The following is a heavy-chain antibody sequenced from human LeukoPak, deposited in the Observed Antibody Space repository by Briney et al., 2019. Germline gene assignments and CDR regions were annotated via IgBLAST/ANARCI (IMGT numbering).Heavy chain of an antibody. D-gene: IGHD5-24*01. V-gene: IGHV3-30*02. CDR1: AFSFSSYG. J-gene: IGHJ4*02. Sequence: GGSLRLSCAASAFSFSSYGLHWVRQAPGKGLEWVAFIRYDGSNKYYADSVKGRFTISRDNSKNTLYLQMNSLRAEDTAVYYCAKDRTVGDGYNNFDYWGQGTLVTVSS. CDR3: AKDRTVGDGYNNFDY. CDR2: IRYDGSNK.